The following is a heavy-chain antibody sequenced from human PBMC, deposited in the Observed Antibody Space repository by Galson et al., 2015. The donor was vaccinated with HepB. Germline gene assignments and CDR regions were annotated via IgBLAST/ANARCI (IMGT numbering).Heavy chain of an antibody. J-gene: IGHJ4*02. D-gene: IGHD2/OR15-2a*01. Sequence: PALVKPTQTLTLTCTFSGFSLGTRGVSVSWLRQPPGKALEWLARIEWDDDRYYSRSLKTRLTISKDTSKNQVVLIMTDMDPVDTATYYCARAPSDYFLREGLDYWGQGTLVTVSS. CDR2: IEWDDDR. CDR3: ARAPSDYFLREGLDY. CDR1: GFSLGTRGVS. V-gene: IGHV2-70*11.